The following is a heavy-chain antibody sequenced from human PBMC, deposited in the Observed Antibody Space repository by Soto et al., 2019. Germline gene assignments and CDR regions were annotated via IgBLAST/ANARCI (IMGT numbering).Heavy chain of an antibody. V-gene: IGHV4-31*03. CDR1: GGSISSGGYY. Sequence: SETLSLTCTVSGGSISSGGYYWSWIRQHPGKGLEWIGYIYYSGSTNYNPSLKSRVTISVDTSKNQFSLKLSSVTAADTAVYYCARGFSSSWYSDYWGQGTLVTVSS. D-gene: IGHD6-13*01. J-gene: IGHJ4*02. CDR2: IYYSGST. CDR3: ARGFSSSWYSDY.